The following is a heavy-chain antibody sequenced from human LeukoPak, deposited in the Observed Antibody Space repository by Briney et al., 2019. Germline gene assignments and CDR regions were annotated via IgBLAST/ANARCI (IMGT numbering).Heavy chain of an antibody. J-gene: IGHJ4*02. CDR1: GFTFSNFN. CDR3: ARWPIAAAPPVYYFDY. D-gene: IGHD6-13*01. CDR2: ISTSTSHI. V-gene: IGHV3-21*01. Sequence: PGGSLRPSCAASGFTFSNFNMNWVRQTPGKGLEWVSSISTSTSHIYYADSVTGRFTISRDNAKNSLYLQMNSLRAEDTAVYYCARWPIAAAPPVYYFDYWGQGTLVTVSS.